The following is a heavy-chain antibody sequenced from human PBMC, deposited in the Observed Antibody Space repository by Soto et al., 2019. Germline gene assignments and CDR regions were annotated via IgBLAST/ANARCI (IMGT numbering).Heavy chain of an antibody. CDR2: INPNSGGT. Sequence: QVQLVQSGAEVKKPGASVKVSCKSSGYTFTGYYMHWVRQAPGQGLEWMGWINPNSGGTNYAQKFQGRGTMTRDTSISTAYMELSRLRSDDTAVYYCALAVADYYYYGMDVWGQGTTVTVSS. J-gene: IGHJ6*02. D-gene: IGHD6-19*01. V-gene: IGHV1-2*02. CDR1: GYTFTGYY. CDR3: ALAVADYYYYGMDV.